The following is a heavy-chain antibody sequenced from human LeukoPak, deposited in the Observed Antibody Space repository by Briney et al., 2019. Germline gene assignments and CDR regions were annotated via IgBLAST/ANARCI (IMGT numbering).Heavy chain of an antibody. CDR1: SYSISAGYY. J-gene: IGHJ3*02. CDR3: ATTGTNDAFDI. V-gene: IGHV4-38-2*01. D-gene: IGHD1-1*01. CDR2: INHSGST. Sequence: SETLSLTCAVSSYSISAGYYWGWIRQPPGKGLEWIGEINHSGSTNYNPSLKSRVTISVDTSKNQFSLKLSSVTAADTAVYYCATTGTNDAFDIWGQGTMVTVSS.